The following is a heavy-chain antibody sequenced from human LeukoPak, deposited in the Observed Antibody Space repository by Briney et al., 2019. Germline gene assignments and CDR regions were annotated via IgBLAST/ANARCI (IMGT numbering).Heavy chain of an antibody. D-gene: IGHD2-15*01. CDR1: GGSISSGGYY. CDR3: ARDLHCSGGSCYFLGFDY. Sequence: PSETLSLTCTVSGGSISSGGYYWSWVRQHPGKGLEWIGYIYYSGSTYYNPSLKSRVTMSVDTSKNQFSLKLSSVTAADTAVYYCARDLHCSGGSCYFLGFDYWGQGTLVTVSS. V-gene: IGHV4-31*03. J-gene: IGHJ4*02. CDR2: IYYSGST.